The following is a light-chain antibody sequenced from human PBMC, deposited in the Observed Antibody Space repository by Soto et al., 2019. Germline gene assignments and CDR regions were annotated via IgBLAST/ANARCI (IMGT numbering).Light chain of an antibody. CDR1: SSDVGSYNL. J-gene: IGLJ1*01. CDR2: EGN. V-gene: IGLV2-23*01. CDR3: CSHAGSDTYV. Sequence: QSALTQPASVSGSPGQSITISCSGTSSDVGSYNLVSWYQQHPGKAPKIMIYEGNKRPTGVSNRFSGSKSGNMASLTSSGLQAEDDADHYCCSHAGSDTYVYGSGTKLTVL.